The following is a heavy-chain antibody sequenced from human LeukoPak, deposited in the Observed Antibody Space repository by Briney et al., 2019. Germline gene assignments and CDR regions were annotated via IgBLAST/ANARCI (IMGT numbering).Heavy chain of an antibody. CDR1: GFTFSSYG. CDR3: ARGKYSNGWYDFDY. CDR2: ISSDGSNK. V-gene: IGHV3-33*01. D-gene: IGHD6-19*01. Sequence: PGGSLRLSCAAYGFTFSSYGMHSVRQAPGKGLEWVAVISSDGSNKNYADSVKGRFTISRDNSKNTLYLQMNTLRAEDTAVYSCARGKYSNGWYDFDYWGQGTLVTVSS. J-gene: IGHJ4*02.